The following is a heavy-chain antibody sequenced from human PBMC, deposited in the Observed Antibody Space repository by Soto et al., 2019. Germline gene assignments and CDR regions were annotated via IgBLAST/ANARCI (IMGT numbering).Heavy chain of an antibody. CDR3: ASSPSYYGSGSYYWI. J-gene: IGHJ4*02. D-gene: IGHD3-10*01. V-gene: IGHV1-18*01. Sequence: QVQLVQSGAEVKKPGASVKVSCKASGYTFTSYGISWVRQAPGQGLEWLGWISAYNGNTNYAQKLQGRLTMTTDTSTSTSDMELRSLRSDDTAVYYCASSPSYYGSGSYYWIWGQGTLVTVSS. CDR1: GYTFTSYG. CDR2: ISAYNGNT.